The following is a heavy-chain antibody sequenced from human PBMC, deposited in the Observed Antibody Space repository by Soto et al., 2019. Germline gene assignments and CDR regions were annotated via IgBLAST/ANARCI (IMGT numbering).Heavy chain of an antibody. CDR3: ARHVSWSYGMDA. CDR2: IRSKPNNFAT. D-gene: IGHD3-3*01. J-gene: IGHJ6*02. CDR1: GFTFSGSD. Sequence: EVQLVQSGGGLVQPGGSLKLSCSASGFTFSGSDIHWVRQASGRGLEWLGRIRSKPNNFATVYGESVRGRVTFSRDVSQNTAYLQLNSLKSDDTAVYYFARHVSWSYGMDAGGLGTTVTV. V-gene: IGHV3-73*02.